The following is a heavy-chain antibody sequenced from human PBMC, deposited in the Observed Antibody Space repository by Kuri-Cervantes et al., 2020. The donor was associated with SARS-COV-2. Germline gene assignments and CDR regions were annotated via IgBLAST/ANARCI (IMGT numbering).Heavy chain of an antibody. V-gene: IGHV1-2*04. CDR1: GYTFSVYY. CDR3: ARGMVRGIIQYYYYAMDV. Sequence: ASVKVSCKASGYTFSVYYMYWVRQAPGQGLEWMGWINPNSGGTNYAQKFQGWVTMTRDTSISTAYMVPSRLRSDDTAVYYCARGMVRGIIQYYYYAMDVWGQGTTVTVSS. J-gene: IGHJ6*02. D-gene: IGHD3-10*01. CDR2: INPNSGGT.